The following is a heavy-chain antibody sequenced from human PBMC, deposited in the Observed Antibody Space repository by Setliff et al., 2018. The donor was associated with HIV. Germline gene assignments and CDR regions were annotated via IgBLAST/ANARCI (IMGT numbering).Heavy chain of an antibody. CDR1: GLTLSNYW. Sequence: GGSLRLSCAASGLTLSNYWMAWVRQAPGKGLEWVANIKQDGSEKYYVDSVKGRFSISRDNTKNSLYLQMNSLRAEDTAVYYCARYKWNNWIFGWFDPWGQGTQVTVSS. V-gene: IGHV3-7*03. D-gene: IGHD1-20*01. CDR2: IKQDGSEK. J-gene: IGHJ5*02. CDR3: ARYKWNNWIFGWFDP.